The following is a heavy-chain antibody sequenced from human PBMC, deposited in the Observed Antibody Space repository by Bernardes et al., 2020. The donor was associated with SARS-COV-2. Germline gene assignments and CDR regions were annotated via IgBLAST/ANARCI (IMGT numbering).Heavy chain of an antibody. CDR1: GFTFSSYG. CDR3: ARDLHRIMITFGGVIGLDY. CDR2: IWYDGSNK. D-gene: IGHD3-16*02. J-gene: IGHJ4*02. Sequence: GGSLRLSCAASGFTFSSYGMHWVRQAPGKGLEWVAVIWYDGSNKYYADSVKGRFTISRDNSKNTLYLQMNSLRAEDTAVYYCARDLHRIMITFGGVIGLDYWGQGTLVTVSS. V-gene: IGHV3-33*01.